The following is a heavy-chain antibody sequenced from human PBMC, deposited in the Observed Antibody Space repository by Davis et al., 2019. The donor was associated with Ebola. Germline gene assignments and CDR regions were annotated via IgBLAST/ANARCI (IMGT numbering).Heavy chain of an antibody. CDR1: GFTFSSYW. V-gene: IGHV3-74*01. J-gene: IGHJ4*02. CDR3: AKDFDYENGY. Sequence: HTGGSLRLSCAASGFTFSSYWMHWVRHAPGKGLVWVSRINSDGGSTGYADPVKGRFTISRDNAKNTLYLQMNGLRAEDTAVYYCAKDFDYENGYWGQGTLVTISS. D-gene: IGHD3-9*01. CDR2: INSDGGST.